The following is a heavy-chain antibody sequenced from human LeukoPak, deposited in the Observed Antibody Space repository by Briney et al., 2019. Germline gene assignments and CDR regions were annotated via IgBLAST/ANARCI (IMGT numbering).Heavy chain of an antibody. Sequence: GGSLRLSCAASGFTFSSYAMHWVRQAPGKGLEWVAVISYDGSNEYYADSVKGRFTISRDNSKNTLYLQMNSLRAEDTAVYYCARDRYYGSGSWSYWFDPWGQGTLVTVSS. J-gene: IGHJ5*02. D-gene: IGHD3-10*01. CDR3: ARDRYYGSGSWSYWFDP. CDR2: ISYDGSNE. V-gene: IGHV3-30*04. CDR1: GFTFSSYA.